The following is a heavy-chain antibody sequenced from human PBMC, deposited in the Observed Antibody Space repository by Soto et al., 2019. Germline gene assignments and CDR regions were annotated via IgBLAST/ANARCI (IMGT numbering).Heavy chain of an antibody. CDR1: GFIFTSYA. V-gene: IGHV3-30*18. Sequence: PGGSLRLSCAASGFIFTSYAMHWVRQAPGTGLEWVAVISYDGTDTYYADFVKGRFTVSRDNSKNTLYLQMRSLTAEDTALYYCAKGRLAVGSDWFDFWGPGTLVTVSS. D-gene: IGHD1-26*01. J-gene: IGHJ5*01. CDR3: AKGRLAVGSDWFDF. CDR2: ISYDGTDT.